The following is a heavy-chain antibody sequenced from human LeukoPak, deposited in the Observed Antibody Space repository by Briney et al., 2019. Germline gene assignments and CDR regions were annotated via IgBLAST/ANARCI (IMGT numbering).Heavy chain of an antibody. CDR3: ARIGYSSSWYPSVYYYYYMDV. V-gene: IGHV4-59*01. CDR1: GGSISSYY. D-gene: IGHD6-13*01. Sequence: SETLSLTCTVPGGSISSYYWSWIRQPPGKGLEWIGYIYYSGSTNYNPSLKSRVTISVDTSKNQFSLKLSSVTAADTAVYYCARIGYSSSWYPSVYYYYYMDVWGKGTTVTVSS. CDR2: IYYSGST. J-gene: IGHJ6*03.